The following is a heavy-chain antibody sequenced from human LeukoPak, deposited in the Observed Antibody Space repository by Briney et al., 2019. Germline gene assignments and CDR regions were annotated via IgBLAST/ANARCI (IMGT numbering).Heavy chain of an antibody. D-gene: IGHD3-16*02. CDR1: GGTFSSNA. J-gene: IGHJ4*02. Sequence: ASVKVSCKASGGTFSSNAISWVRQAPGQGLEWMGGIIPIFGTANYAQKFQGRVTITADESTSTAYMELSSLRSEDTAVYYCARGDYVWGSYRPSYFDYWGQGTLVTVSS. CDR3: ARGDYVWGSYRPSYFDY. CDR2: IIPIFGTA. V-gene: IGHV1-69*13.